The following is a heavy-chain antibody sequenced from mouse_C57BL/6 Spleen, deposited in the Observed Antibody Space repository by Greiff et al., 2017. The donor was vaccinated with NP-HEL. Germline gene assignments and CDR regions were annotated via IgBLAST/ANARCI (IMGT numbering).Heavy chain of an antibody. J-gene: IGHJ4*01. D-gene: IGHD1-2*01. CDR3: TITTADYYAMDY. V-gene: IGHV14-1*01. CDR2: IDPEDGDT. CDR1: GFNIKDYY. Sequence: EVQLQQSGAELVRPGASVKLSCTASGFNIKDYYMHWVKQRPEQGLEWIGRIDPEDGDTEYAPKFQGKATMTADTSSNTAYLQLSSLTSEDPAVYYCTITTADYYAMDYWGQGTSVTVSS.